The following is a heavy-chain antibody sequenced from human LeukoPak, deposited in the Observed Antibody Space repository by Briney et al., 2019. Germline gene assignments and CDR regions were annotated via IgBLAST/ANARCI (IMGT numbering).Heavy chain of an antibody. V-gene: IGHV3-23*01. CDR2: ISWSGGNT. CDR3: AKDRSSQGENYNGYFDS. Sequence: GGSLRLSCAASGFTFYSYAMGWVRQAPGKGLEWVSAISWSGGNTYYADSVKGRFTITRDNSKSTVYLQMNSLRAEDTAVYYCAKDRSSQGENYNGYFDSWGQGTLVTVSS. J-gene: IGHJ4*02. CDR1: GFTFYSYA. D-gene: IGHD1-7*01.